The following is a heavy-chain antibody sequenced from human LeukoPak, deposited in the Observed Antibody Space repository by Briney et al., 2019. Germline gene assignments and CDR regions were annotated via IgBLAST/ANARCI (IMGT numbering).Heavy chain of an antibody. CDR3: ARYQYSPGWYYFDY. CDR2: IYFSGST. V-gene: IGHV4-31*03. Sequence: SQTLSLTCTVSGGSISSGGYYWSWIRQHPGKGLEWIGYIYFSGSTYYNPSLKSRLTISVDTSKNQFSLRLTSVTAADTAVYYCARYQYSPGWYYFDYWGQGTLVTVSS. CDR1: GGSISSGGYY. D-gene: IGHD6-19*01. J-gene: IGHJ4*02.